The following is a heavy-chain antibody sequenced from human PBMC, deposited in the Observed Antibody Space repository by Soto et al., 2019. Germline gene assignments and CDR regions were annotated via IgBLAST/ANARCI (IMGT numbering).Heavy chain of an antibody. V-gene: IGHV1-2*02. CDR1: GYTFTGYY. D-gene: IGHD6-19*01. Sequence: ASVKVSCKASGYTFTGYYMHWVRRAPGQGLEWVGWFNPNSGDTIYAQKFQGRVTLTGDTSISTAYMELYSLTSDDTAVYYCAREASAVISLDYWGQGTLVTVSS. CDR2: FNPNSGDT. CDR3: AREASAVISLDY. J-gene: IGHJ4*02.